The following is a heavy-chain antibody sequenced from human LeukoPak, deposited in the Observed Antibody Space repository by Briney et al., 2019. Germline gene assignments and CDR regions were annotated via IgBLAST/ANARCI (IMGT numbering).Heavy chain of an antibody. Sequence: SETLSLTCTVSGGSISSGGYYWSWIRQHPGKGLEWIGYIYYSGSTYYNPSLKSRVTISVDTSKNQFSLKLSSVTAADTAVYYCARAGWEQPEVFDYWGQGTLVTVSS. V-gene: IGHV4-31*03. CDR3: ARAGWEQPEVFDY. J-gene: IGHJ4*02. D-gene: IGHD1-26*01. CDR1: GGSISSGGYY. CDR2: IYYSGST.